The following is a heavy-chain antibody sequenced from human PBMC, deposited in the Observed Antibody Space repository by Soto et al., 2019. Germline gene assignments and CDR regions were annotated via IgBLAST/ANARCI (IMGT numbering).Heavy chain of an antibody. D-gene: IGHD3-16*01. V-gene: IGHV1-69*02. Sequence: QVQLVQSGAEVKKPGSSVKVSCKASGGTFSSYTISWVRQAPGQGLEWMGRIIPILGIANYAQKFQGRVTITADKSTSTAYMELSSLRSEDTAVYYCARAGAGGEDAFDSWGQGTMVTVSS. CDR3: ARAGAGGEDAFDS. J-gene: IGHJ3*02. CDR1: GGTFSSYT. CDR2: IIPILGIA.